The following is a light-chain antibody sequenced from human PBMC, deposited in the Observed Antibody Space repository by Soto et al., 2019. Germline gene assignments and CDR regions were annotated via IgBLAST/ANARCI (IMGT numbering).Light chain of an antibody. J-gene: IGKJ1*01. CDR2: DAS. Sequence: EIVLTQSPATLSVSPGGGATLSCRASQSVSSHLAWYQQKPGQGPRLLIYDASTRATGIPARFSGSGSGTEFTLTISSLQSEDFGVYYCQHYDVRPLTFGQGTKVDIK. V-gene: IGKV3-15*01. CDR3: QHYDVRPLT. CDR1: QSVSSH.